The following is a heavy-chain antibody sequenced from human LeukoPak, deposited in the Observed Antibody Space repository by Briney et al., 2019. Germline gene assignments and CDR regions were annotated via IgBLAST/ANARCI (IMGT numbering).Heavy chain of an antibody. CDR1: GFTFRSYG. D-gene: IGHD3-16*01. CDR2: ISYDGSNK. V-gene: IGHV3-30*18. CDR3: AKSGTITSSPRGLWGATPRTEQSYFEY. Sequence: GMSLRLSCAASGFTFRSYGMYWVRQAPGKGLEWVAAISYDGSNKYYADSVKGRFTISRDNSKNTLYLQMNSLRAEDTAVYYCAKSGTITSSPRGLWGATPRTEQSYFEYWGQGTLVTVSS. J-gene: IGHJ4*02.